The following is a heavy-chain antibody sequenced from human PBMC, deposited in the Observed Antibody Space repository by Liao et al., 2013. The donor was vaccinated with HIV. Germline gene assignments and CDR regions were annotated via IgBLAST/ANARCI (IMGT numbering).Heavy chain of an antibody. D-gene: IGHD2-8*02. Sequence: QVQLRESGPGLVKPSETLSLTCTVSGGSARTYYWSWIRQPPGKGLEWIAYMHYSGSPHYKPSLMSRVATSLDTAKNQFSLKLNSVTAADTAVYYCARIVTGGASFDDWGPGTLVIVSS. CDR1: GGSARTYY. V-gene: IGHV4-59*02. J-gene: IGHJ4*02. CDR3: ARIVTGGASFDD. CDR2: MHYSGSP.